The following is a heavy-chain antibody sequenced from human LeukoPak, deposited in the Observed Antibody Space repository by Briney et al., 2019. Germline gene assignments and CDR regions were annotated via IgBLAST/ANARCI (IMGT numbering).Heavy chain of an antibody. D-gene: IGHD3-10*01. V-gene: IGHV3-74*01. CDR1: GFTFSSDW. J-gene: IGHJ4*02. CDR3: ARDYYGPGY. Sequence: PGGSLRLSCAASGFTFSSDWMHWVRQAPGKGLVWVSLINSDGSTTIYADSVKGRFTISRDNAKNTLYLQMNSLRTEDTAVYYCARDYYGPGYWGQGTLVTVSS. CDR2: INSDGSTT.